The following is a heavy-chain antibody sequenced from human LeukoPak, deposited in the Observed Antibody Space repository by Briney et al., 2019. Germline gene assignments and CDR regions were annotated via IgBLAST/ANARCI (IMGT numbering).Heavy chain of an antibody. CDR2: IHTTGGT. V-gene: IGHV4-4*07. J-gene: IGHJ4*02. Sequence: SETLCLTRIFYRGSIGRYYWSWIRQPGGKGLERIGRIHTTGGTRYNPSLKSRITMSIDASKNQFSLKLGSVTAADTAVYYCARDLALGYCPSSSCSSPLFDYWGQGTLVTVSS. D-gene: IGHD2-2*01. CDR1: RGSIGRYY. CDR3: ARDLALGYCPSSSCSSPLFDY.